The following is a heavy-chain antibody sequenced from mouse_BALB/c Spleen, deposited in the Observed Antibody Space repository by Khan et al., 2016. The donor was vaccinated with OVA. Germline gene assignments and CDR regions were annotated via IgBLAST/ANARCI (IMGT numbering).Heavy chain of an antibody. CDR2: INTSTGEP. CDR3: ASGRNCDGAWFDY. J-gene: IGHJ3*01. CDR1: GYTFTNFG. V-gene: IGHV9-3-1*01. Sequence: QIQLVQSGPELKKPGETVKISCKASGYTFTNFGMNWVKQAPGKALKWMGWINTSTGEPTYADDFKGRFAFSLETSASTAYLQINNLKNEDTATXFWASGRNCDGAWFDYWGQGTLVTVSA.